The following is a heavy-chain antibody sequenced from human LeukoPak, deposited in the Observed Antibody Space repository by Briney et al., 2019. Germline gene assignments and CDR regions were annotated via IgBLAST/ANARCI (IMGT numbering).Heavy chain of an antibody. CDR1: GYSVISDYY. CDR3: ARDSDYDILTGVFDI. D-gene: IGHD3-9*01. CDR2: IYHNGNT. J-gene: IGHJ3*02. Sequence: SETLSLTCTVSGYSVISDYYWGWIRQPPGKGLEWIGSIYHNGNTYYNPSLKSRVTISVDTSKNQFSLKMSSVTAADTAIYYCARDSDYDILTGVFDIWGQGTMVTVSS. V-gene: IGHV4-38-2*02.